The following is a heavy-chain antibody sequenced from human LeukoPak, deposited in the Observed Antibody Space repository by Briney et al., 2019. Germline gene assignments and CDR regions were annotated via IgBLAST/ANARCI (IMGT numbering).Heavy chain of an antibody. J-gene: IGHJ6*02. D-gene: IGHD6-13*01. CDR3: AREVTAAGNYYYYGVDV. Sequence: PGGSLRLSCAASGFTFSDYYMSWIRQAPGKGLEWVSYISSSSSYTNYADSVKGRFTISRDNAKNSLYLQMNSLRAEDTAVYYCAREVTAAGNYYYYGVDVWGQGTTVTVSS. CDR1: GFTFSDYY. V-gene: IGHV3-11*06. CDR2: ISSSSSYT.